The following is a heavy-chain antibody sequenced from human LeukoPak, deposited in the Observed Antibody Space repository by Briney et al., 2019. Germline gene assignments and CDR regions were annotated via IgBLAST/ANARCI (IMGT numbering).Heavy chain of an antibody. D-gene: IGHD6-13*01. CDR1: GFTFSSYS. J-gene: IGHJ4*02. Sequence: PGVSLRLSCAASGFTFSSYSMSWVRQAPGKWLEWVAAISGSGGSTYYADSVKGRFTISRDNSKNTLYLKMNSLRAEDTAVYYCAKGNSSSWYAPLDYWGQGTLVTVSS. CDR2: ISGSGGST. CDR3: AKGNSSSWYAPLDY. V-gene: IGHV3-23*01.